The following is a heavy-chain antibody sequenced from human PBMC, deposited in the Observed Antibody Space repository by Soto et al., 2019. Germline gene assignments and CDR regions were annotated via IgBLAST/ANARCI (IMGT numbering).Heavy chain of an antibody. D-gene: IGHD3-16*01. CDR2: ILYDGSNK. CDR1: GFTFSSYA. J-gene: IGHJ4*02. CDR3: ARGSWGEQLIPGKYGLTLFDY. Sequence: GGSLRLSCAASGFTFSSYAMHWVRQAPGKGLEWVAVILYDGSNKYYADSVKGRFTISRDNSKNTLYLQMNSLRAEDTAVYYCARGSWGEQLIPGKYGLTLFDYWGQGTLVTVSS. V-gene: IGHV3-30-3*01.